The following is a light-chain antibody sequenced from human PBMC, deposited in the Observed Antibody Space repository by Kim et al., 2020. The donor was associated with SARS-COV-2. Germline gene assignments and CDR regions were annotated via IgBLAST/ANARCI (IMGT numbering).Light chain of an antibody. CDR3: QSFDSSLSAPV. CDR2: GNS. CDR1: SSNIGAGYD. Sequence: QPVLTQPPSVSGAPGQRVTISCTGTSSNIGAGYDAHWYQQLPGTAPRLLFFGNSKRPSGVPDQISGAKTGTSASLTITGLQAGDEADYYCQSFDSSLSAPVFGGGTKVTV. J-gene: IGLJ3*02. V-gene: IGLV1-40*01.